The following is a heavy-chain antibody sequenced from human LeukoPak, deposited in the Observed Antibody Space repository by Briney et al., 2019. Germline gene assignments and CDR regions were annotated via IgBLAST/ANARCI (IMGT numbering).Heavy chain of an antibody. CDR1: GFTLSSYS. J-gene: IGHJ4*02. CDR3: AKDLTGYSGYDYDY. Sequence: GALRTPCATLGFTLSSYSMNWVRPAPGKGLGWVSSISTSSSYIHYADSVKGRFTISRDNSKNTLYLQMNSLRAEDTAVYYCAKDLTGYSGYDYDYWGQGTLVTVSS. V-gene: IGHV3-21*04. CDR2: ISTSSSYI. D-gene: IGHD5-12*01.